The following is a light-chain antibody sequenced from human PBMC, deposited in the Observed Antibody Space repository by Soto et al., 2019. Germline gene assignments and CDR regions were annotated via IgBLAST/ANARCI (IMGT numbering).Light chain of an antibody. J-gene: IGKJ1*01. CDR2: KAS. V-gene: IGKV1-5*03. CDR1: QSISVW. Sequence: DIQMTQSPSTLSASLGDRATRTFRASQSISVWLAWYQQKAGKAPNLLIYKASRLESGVPSRFSGSGSETEFTLTISGLQPDDFATYYCQQYNSYWTFGQGTKVDIK. CDR3: QQYNSYWT.